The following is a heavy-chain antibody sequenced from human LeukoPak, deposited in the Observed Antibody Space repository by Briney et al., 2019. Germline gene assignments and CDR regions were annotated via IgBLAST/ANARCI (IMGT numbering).Heavy chain of an antibody. CDR2: IKQDGSEK. CDR3: ARHYGSGSQYYFDY. D-gene: IGHD3-10*01. Sequence: GSLRLSCAASGFTFSSYWMSWVRQAPGKGLEWVANIKQDGSEKYYVDSVKGRFTISRDNAKNSLYLQMNSLRAEDTAVYYCARHYGSGSQYYFDYWGQGTLVTVSS. CDR1: GFTFSSYW. J-gene: IGHJ4*02. V-gene: IGHV3-7*01.